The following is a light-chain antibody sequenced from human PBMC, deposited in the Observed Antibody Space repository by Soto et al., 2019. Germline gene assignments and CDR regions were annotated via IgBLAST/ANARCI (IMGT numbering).Light chain of an antibody. CDR2: AAS. CDR1: QSISSY. V-gene: IGKV1-39*01. CDR3: QQSYSTLYT. Sequence: DIQMTQSPSSLSASVGDRVTITCRASQSISSYLNWYQQKPGKAPKLLIYAASSLQSGVPSRFSGSGSGTDFTLTISSLQPEDFSTYYCQQSYSTLYTFGQWTKLENK. J-gene: IGKJ2*01.